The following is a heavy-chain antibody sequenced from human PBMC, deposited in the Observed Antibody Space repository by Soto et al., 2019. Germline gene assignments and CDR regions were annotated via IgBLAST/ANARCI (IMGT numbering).Heavy chain of an antibody. CDR1: GASISTDSYY. Sequence: SETLSLTCTVSGASISTDSYYWGWLRQRPGKGLEWIGSVSYSGSTYYSPSLRSRVIVSVDASKTQFSLRLSSVTASDTAIYYCARHLHCTNGVCPYYFDFWGQGLLVTVSS. J-gene: IGHJ4*02. CDR3: ARHLHCTNGVCPYYFDF. V-gene: IGHV4-39*01. CDR2: VSYSGST. D-gene: IGHD2-8*01.